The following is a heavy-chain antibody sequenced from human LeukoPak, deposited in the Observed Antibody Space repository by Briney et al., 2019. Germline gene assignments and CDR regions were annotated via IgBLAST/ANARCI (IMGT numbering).Heavy chain of an antibody. D-gene: IGHD5-18*01. Sequence: ASVKVSCKASGGTFSSYAISWVRQAPGQGLEWMGGIIPIFGTANYAQKFQGRVTITADESTSTAYMELSSLRSEDTAVYYCARLIRDTAMLPDAFDIWGQGTMVTVSS. V-gene: IGHV1-69*13. CDR1: GGTFSSYA. CDR2: IIPIFGTA. J-gene: IGHJ3*02. CDR3: ARLIRDTAMLPDAFDI.